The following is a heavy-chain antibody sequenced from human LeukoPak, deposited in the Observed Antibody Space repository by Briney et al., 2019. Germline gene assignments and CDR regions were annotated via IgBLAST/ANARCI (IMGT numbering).Heavy chain of an antibody. CDR1: GYSISSGYF. J-gene: IGHJ3*02. V-gene: IGHV4-38-2*02. Sequence: SETLSLTCAVSGYSISSGYFWGWIRQPPGKGLEWIGSFYHSASTYYNPSLKSRVTISVDTSKRQFSLNLNSVTAADTAVYYCARDAPSSIVGATPNAFDIWGQGTMVTVSS. CDR2: FYHSAST. CDR3: ARDAPSSIVGATPNAFDI. D-gene: IGHD1-26*01.